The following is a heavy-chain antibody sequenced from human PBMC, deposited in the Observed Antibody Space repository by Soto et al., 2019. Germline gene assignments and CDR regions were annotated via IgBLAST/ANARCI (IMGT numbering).Heavy chain of an antibody. Sequence: PGESLKISCKGSGYSFTSYWIGWVRQMPGKGLEWMGIIYPGDSDTRYSPSFQGQVTISADKSISTAYLQWSSLKASDTAMYYCARWTLSYTAMVTGYFDYWGQGTLVTVSS. D-gene: IGHD5-18*01. CDR2: IYPGDSDT. V-gene: IGHV5-51*01. CDR3: ARWTLSYTAMVTGYFDY. CDR1: GYSFTSYW. J-gene: IGHJ4*02.